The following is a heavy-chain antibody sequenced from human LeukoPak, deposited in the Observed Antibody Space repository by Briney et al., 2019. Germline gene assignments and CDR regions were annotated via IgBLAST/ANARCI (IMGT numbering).Heavy chain of an antibody. CDR2: ISYDGSNK. V-gene: IGHV3-30*18. CDR1: GFTFSSYG. CDR3: AKRRRNYYGSGSHYYFDY. J-gene: IGHJ4*02. D-gene: IGHD3-10*01. Sequence: GGSLRLSCAASGFTFSSYGMHWVRQAPGKGLEWVAVISYDGSNKYYADSVKGRFTISRDNSKNTLYLQMNSLRAEDTAVYYCAKRRRNYYGSGSHYYFDYWGQGTLVTVSS.